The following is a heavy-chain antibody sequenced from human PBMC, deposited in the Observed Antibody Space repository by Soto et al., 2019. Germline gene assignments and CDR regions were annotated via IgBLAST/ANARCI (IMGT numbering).Heavy chain of an antibody. CDR1: GFTFSSSS. Sequence: EVQLVESGGGLVQPGGSLRLSCAASGFTFSSSSMNWVRQAPGKGLEWVSYISSSSSTIYYADPVKGRFTISRDNAKNSLYLQMNRLRDDATALYYCASTHTHLGQGTLVTVSS. CDR2: ISSSSSTI. J-gene: IGHJ1*01. V-gene: IGHV3-48*02. CDR3: ASTHTH.